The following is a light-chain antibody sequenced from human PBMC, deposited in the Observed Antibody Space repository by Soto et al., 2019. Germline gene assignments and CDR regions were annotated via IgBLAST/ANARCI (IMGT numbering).Light chain of an antibody. Sequence: EIVMAQSPATLSLSAAERAALPCGASQSVRSNVAWYKQKPGQAPRLLIYGASTRATGIPARVRGSGAGTEFTLTISSLKSEAFAVYYCQQYNNWPGTFGQGTKVDIK. CDR2: GAS. CDR3: QQYNNWPGT. V-gene: IGKV3-15*01. CDR1: QSVRSN. J-gene: IGKJ1*01.